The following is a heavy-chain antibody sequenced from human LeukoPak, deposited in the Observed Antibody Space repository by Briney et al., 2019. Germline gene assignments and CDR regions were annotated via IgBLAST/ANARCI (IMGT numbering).Heavy chain of an antibody. CDR3: AREFSGSNYGFPFDY. J-gene: IGHJ4*02. D-gene: IGHD1-26*01. Sequence: GGSLRLSCATSGFTFSTSAMNWVRQAPGRGLEWVSSISPTGGAIFYADSVKGRFTISRDNAKNSLYLQMNSLRAEDTAVYYCAREFSGSNYGFPFDYWGQGTLVTVSS. CDR2: ISPTGGAI. CDR1: GFTFSTSA. V-gene: IGHV3-48*01.